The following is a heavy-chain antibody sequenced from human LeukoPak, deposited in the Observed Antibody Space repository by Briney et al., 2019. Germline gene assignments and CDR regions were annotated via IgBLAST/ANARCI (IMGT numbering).Heavy chain of an antibody. CDR3: AKRYY. CDR2: IFPSGGEI. J-gene: IGHJ4*02. CDR1: GFTFSTFA. V-gene: IGHV3-23*01. Sequence: GGSLRLSCAASGFTFSTFAMIWVRQPPGKGLEWVSSIFPSGGEIHYADSVRGRFTISRDNSKSTLSLQMNSLRAEDTAIYYCAKRYYWGQGTLVTVSS.